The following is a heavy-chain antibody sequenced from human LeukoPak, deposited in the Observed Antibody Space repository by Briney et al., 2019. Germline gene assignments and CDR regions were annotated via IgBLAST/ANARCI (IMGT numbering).Heavy chain of an antibody. CDR3: SRLLPSRPDFYFDY. V-gene: IGHV4-4*09. CDR1: GASIFSDY. J-gene: IGHJ4*02. CDR2: IYSSGTT. Sequence: SETLSLTCTVSGASIFSDYWSWIRQPPGRRPEWIGYIYSSGTTKYNPSLQSRVTISIDTSKNQFSLKSTSMTAADTAVYFCSRLLPSRPDFYFDYWGQGALVTVSS. D-gene: IGHD6-6*01.